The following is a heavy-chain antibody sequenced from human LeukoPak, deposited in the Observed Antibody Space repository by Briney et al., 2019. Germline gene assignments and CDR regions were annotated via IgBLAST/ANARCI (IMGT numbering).Heavy chain of an antibody. CDR1: GGTFSSHA. CDR2: SIPIFGTA. Sequence: SVKVSCKASGGTFSSHAISWVRQAPGQGLEWMGGSIPIFGTANYAQKFQGRVTVTTDESTSTAYMELSSLRSEDTAVYYCARDTSAGSGWYWFDPWGQGTLVTVSS. J-gene: IGHJ5*02. V-gene: IGHV1-69*05. CDR3: ARDTSAGSGWYWFDP. D-gene: IGHD6-19*01.